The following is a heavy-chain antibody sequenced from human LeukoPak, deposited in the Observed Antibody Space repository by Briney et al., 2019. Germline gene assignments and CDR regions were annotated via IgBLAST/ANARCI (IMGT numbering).Heavy chain of an antibody. D-gene: IGHD6-19*01. Sequence: GASVKVSCKASGYTFTSNYMHWVRQAPGQGLEWMGIIIPSGGGTNYARKFQGRVIMTSDTSTSTVYMELSSLRSEDTAVYYCARGGGMAVSAIWGHWFDPWGQGTLVTVSS. CDR3: ARGGGMAVSAIWGHWFDP. CDR2: IIPSGGGT. J-gene: IGHJ5*02. CDR1: GYTFTSNY. V-gene: IGHV1-46*01.